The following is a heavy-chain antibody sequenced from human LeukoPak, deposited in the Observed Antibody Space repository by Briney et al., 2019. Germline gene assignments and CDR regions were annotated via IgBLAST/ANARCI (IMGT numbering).Heavy chain of an antibody. J-gene: IGHJ5*02. CDR2: LRFDESDK. CDR3: VKDNPVCES. Sequence: GGSLRLSCAASGFTFSSYWMTWVRQAPGKGLEWVAFLRFDESDKFYADSVKGRFIISRDISKNTLFLEMNGLTIDDTAVYYCVKDNPVCESWGQGTLVTVSS. D-gene: IGHD2-21*01. V-gene: IGHV3-30*02. CDR1: GFTFSSYW.